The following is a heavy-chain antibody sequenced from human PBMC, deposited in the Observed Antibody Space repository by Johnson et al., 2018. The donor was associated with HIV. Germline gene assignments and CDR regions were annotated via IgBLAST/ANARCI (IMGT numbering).Heavy chain of an antibody. CDR1: GFTFDDYA. CDR3: ARENPFGGDYAAFDM. V-gene: IGHV3-23*04. D-gene: IGHD4-17*01. CDR2: ISGSGGST. J-gene: IGHJ3*02. Sequence: VQLVESGGGVVQPGRSLRLSCAVSGFTFDDYAMHWVRQTPGKGLEWVSTISGSGGSTYYADSVKGRFTISRENANNALYLQMNSLRAGDTGVYYCARENPFGGDYAAFDMWGQGTMVTVSS.